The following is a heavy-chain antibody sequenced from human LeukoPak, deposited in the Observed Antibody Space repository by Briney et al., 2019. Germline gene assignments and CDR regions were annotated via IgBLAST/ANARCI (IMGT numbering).Heavy chain of an antibody. CDR1: GFTFSSYA. D-gene: IGHD6-13*01. J-gene: IGHJ6*03. CDR2: ISGSGGST. V-gene: IGHV3-23*01. Sequence: GGSLRLSCAASGFTFSSYAMSWVRQAPGKGLEWVSAISGSGGSTYYADSVKGRFTISRDNSKNTLYLQMNSLRAEDTAVYYCAKGGRFVAAAGQRRYYYYYMDVWGKGTTVTVSS. CDR3: AKGGRFVAAAGQRRYYYYYMDV.